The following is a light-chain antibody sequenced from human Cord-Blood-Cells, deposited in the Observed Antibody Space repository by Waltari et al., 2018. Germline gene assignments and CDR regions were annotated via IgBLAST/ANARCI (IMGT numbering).Light chain of an antibody. CDR1: QSVSTSY. Sequence: EIVLTQSPGTLSLSTGERATLSCRASQSVSTSYLACAQQKPGQAPRRLIYGASSRATGIPDRFSGSGSGTDFTLTISRLEPEDFAVYYCQQYGSSPWTFGQGTRVEIK. CDR3: QQYGSSPWT. V-gene: IGKV3-20*01. J-gene: IGKJ1*01. CDR2: GAS.